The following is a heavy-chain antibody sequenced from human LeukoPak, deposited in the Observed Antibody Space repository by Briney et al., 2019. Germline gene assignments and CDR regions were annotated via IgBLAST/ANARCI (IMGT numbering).Heavy chain of an antibody. CDR2: INHSGYT. J-gene: IGHJ5*02. V-gene: IGHV4-34*01. CDR3: AKPRDGYIVA. Sequence: SDTLSLTCAVSGGSRSGSFWSWLRQPRGKGREWIGEINHSGYTNYKPSLKSLVTISVDTSKNQLSLNLTSVTAADTAFYYCAKPRDGYIVAWGQGSLVTVSS. CDR1: GGSRSGSF. D-gene: IGHD5-24*01.